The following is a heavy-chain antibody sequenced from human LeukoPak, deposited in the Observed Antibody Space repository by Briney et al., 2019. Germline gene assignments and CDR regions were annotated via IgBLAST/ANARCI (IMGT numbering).Heavy chain of an antibody. CDR2: IIPIFGTA. CDR1: GGTFSSYA. V-gene: IGHV1-69*05. Sequence: GASVKVSCKASGGTFSSYAISWVRQAPGQGLEWMGRIIPIFGTANYAQKFQGRVTITTDESTSTAYMELSSLRSEDTAVYYCARDQRGDSSPYECWFDPWGQGTLVTVSS. D-gene: IGHD6-6*01. CDR3: ARDQRGDSSPYECWFDP. J-gene: IGHJ5*02.